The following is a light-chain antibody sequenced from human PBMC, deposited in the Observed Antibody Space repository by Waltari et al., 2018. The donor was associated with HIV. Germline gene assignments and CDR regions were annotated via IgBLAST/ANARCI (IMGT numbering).Light chain of an antibody. CDR1: SSTPGAGFD. V-gene: IGLV1-40*01. CDR3: QSYDSTLSGSI. CDR2: ANT. Sequence: QSVLTQPPSVSGAPGQRVTISCTGSSSTPGAGFDVLWYQQLPGTAPKLLIYANTNRRSGVPDRFSGSKSGTLASLAITGLQAEDEADYYCQSYDSTLSGSIFGGGTKLAVL. J-gene: IGLJ2*01.